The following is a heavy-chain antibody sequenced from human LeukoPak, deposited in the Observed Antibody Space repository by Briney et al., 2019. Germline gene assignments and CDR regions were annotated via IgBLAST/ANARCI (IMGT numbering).Heavy chain of an antibody. J-gene: IGHJ4*02. Sequence: GGSLRLSCAASGFTFSSYSMNWVRQAPGKGLEWVSSISSSSSYIYYADSVKGRFTISRDNAKNSLYLQMNSLRAEDTAVYYCARGWGAAAATPRGDWGQGTLVTVSS. CDR2: ISSSSSYI. D-gene: IGHD6-13*01. CDR1: GFTFSSYS. CDR3: ARGWGAAAATPRGD. V-gene: IGHV3-21*01.